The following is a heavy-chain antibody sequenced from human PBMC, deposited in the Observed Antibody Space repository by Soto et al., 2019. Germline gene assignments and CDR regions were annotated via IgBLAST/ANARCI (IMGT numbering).Heavy chain of an antibody. CDR3: ASHGITGTWVYYYGMDV. V-gene: IGHV1-69*11. D-gene: IGHD1-7*01. CDR2: IIPILGTA. CDR1: GGTFSSYA. J-gene: IGHJ6*02. Sequence: QVQLVQSGAEVKKPGSSVKVSCKGSGGTFSSYAISWVRQAPGQGLEWMGGIIPILGTADYAQKFQGRVTITADEPTSTAYMELSSLRSEDTAVYYCASHGITGTWVYYYGMDVWGQGTTVTVSS.